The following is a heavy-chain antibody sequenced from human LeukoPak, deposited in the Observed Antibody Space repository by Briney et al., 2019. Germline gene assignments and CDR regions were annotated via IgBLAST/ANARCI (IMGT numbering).Heavy chain of an antibody. J-gene: IGHJ4*02. CDR2: ISSSISYI. CDR3: ARGINDRAGDY. D-gene: IGHD3-22*01. Sequence: GGSLRLSCAASGFTFSSYSMNWVRQAPGKGLGWVSSISSSISYIYYADSVKGRFTISRDNAKNSLYLQMNSLRAEDTAVYYCARGINDRAGDYWGQGTLVTVSS. CDR1: GFTFSSYS. V-gene: IGHV3-21*01.